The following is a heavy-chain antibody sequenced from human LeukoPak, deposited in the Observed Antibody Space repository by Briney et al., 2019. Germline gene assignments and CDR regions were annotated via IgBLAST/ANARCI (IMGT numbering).Heavy chain of an antibody. J-gene: IGHJ3*02. CDR1: GYNFNTYG. D-gene: IGHD2-15*01. CDR2: ISGYNGNT. Sequence: ASVKVSCKASGYNFNTYGISWVRQAPGQGVEWMGWISGYNGNTNYAQKFQGRVTMTTDTLTNTAYMELRSLRSDDTAVYYCARGTIIVDDAFDIWGQGTMVNV. CDR3: ARGTIIVDDAFDI. V-gene: IGHV1-18*01.